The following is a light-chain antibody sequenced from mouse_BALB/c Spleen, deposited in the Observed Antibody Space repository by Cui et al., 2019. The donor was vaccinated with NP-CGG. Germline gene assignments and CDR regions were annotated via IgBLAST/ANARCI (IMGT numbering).Light chain of an antibody. CDR2: GTN. Sequence: QAVVTQESAITTSPGETVTLTCRSSTGTVTGSNYANWVQEKPDHLFTGLIGGTNNRVPGVPARFSGSLIGDKAALTITGAQTEDEAIYFCALWYSNHWVFGGGTKLTVL. J-gene: IGLJ1*01. V-gene: IGLV1*01. CDR1: TGTVTGSNY. CDR3: ALWYSNHWV.